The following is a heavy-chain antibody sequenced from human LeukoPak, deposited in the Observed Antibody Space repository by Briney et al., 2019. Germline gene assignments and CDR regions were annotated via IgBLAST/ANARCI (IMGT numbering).Heavy chain of an antibody. CDR2: IYYSGST. CDR3: ARSRSRGAVHDY. J-gene: IGHJ4*02. CDR1: GGSISSYY. Sequence: PSETLSLTCTVSGGSISSYYWSWIRQPPGKGREGIGYIYYSGSTNYNPSLKSRVTISVDTSKNQFSLKLSSVTAADTAVYYCARSRSRGAVHDYWGQGTLVTVSS. D-gene: IGHD1-1*01. V-gene: IGHV4-59*01.